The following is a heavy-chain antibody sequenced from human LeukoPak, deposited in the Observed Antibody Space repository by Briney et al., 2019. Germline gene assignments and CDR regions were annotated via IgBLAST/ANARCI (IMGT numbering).Heavy chain of an antibody. V-gene: IGHV1-69*10. Sequence: ASVKVSCKASGGTFSSYAISWVRQAPGQGLEWMGGIIPILGIANYAQKFQGRVTITADKSTSTAYMELSSLRSEDTAVYYCARVHYDSSGYLRDYWGQGTLVTVSS. CDR1: GGTFSSYA. J-gene: IGHJ4*02. CDR2: IIPILGIA. CDR3: ARVHYDSSGYLRDY. D-gene: IGHD3-22*01.